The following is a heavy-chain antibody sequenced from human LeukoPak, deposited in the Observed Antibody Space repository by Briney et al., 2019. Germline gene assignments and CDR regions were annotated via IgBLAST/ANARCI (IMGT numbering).Heavy chain of an antibody. J-gene: IGHJ6*02. D-gene: IGHD4-17*01. CDR2: ISYDGSNK. V-gene: IGHV3-30-3*01. CDR1: GFTFSSYA. CDR3: ARDGVRPRVSDV. Sequence: GGSLRLSCAASGFTFSSYAMHWVRQAPGKGLEWVAVISYDGSNKYYADSVKGRFTISRDNAKNSLYLQMNSLRAEDTAVYYCARDGVRPRVSDVWGQGTTVTVSS.